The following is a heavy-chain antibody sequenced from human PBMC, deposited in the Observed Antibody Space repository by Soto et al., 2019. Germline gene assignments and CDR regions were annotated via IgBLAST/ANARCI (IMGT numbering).Heavy chain of an antibody. CDR3: ARDLGGGCNDTGCYSRDY. CDR1: GYTFNSYG. CDR2: ISPYNGNT. D-gene: IGHD2-15*01. V-gene: IGHV1-18*01. Sequence: GASVKVSCKASGYTFNSYGISWVRQAPGQGLEWMGWISPYNGNTTYAQNFQGRVTMTTDTSTSTVHMELRSRRSDETAMNYGARDLGGGCNDTGCYSRDYWGRGILVTV. J-gene: IGHJ4*02.